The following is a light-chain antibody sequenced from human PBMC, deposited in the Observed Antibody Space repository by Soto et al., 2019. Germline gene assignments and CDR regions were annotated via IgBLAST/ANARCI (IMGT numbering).Light chain of an antibody. CDR3: QQYFSSPRT. CDR2: GAS. CDR1: QTVNAAY. V-gene: IGKV3-20*01. Sequence: EIVLTQSPGTLSLSPGERATLSCRASQTVNAAYLAWYQQKPGQAPRLLIYGASSRATGIPDRFSGIGSGTDFTLTISRLEPEDFVVYYCQQYFSSPRTFGPGTKVEI. J-gene: IGKJ1*01.